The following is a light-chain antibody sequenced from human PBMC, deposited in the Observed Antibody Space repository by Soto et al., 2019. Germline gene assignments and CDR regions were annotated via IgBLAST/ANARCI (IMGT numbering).Light chain of an antibody. CDR2: GAS. V-gene: IGKV3-20*01. Sequence: IVLTQSPGTLSLSPGERATLSCRASQSVSSSYLAWYQQKPGQAPRLLIYGASSRATGIPDRFSGSGSGTDFTLTISRLEPEDFAVYYCQQYGSAPPMYALGQAKKLEI. J-gene: IGKJ2*01. CDR1: QSVSSSY. CDR3: QQYGSAPPMYA.